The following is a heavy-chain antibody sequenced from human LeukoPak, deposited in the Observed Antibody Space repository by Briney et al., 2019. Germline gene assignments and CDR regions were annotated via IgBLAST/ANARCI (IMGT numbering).Heavy chain of an antibody. V-gene: IGHV3-53*01. CDR2: IYSGGST. Sequence: PGGSLRLTCADSGFTVSSNYMSWVRQAPGKGLEWVSVIYSGGSTYYADSVKGRFTISRDNSKNTLYLQMNSLRAEDTAVYYCARLDSGSYYYFDYWGQGTLVTVSS. D-gene: IGHD3-10*01. CDR3: ARLDSGSYYYFDY. CDR1: GFTVSSNY. J-gene: IGHJ4*02.